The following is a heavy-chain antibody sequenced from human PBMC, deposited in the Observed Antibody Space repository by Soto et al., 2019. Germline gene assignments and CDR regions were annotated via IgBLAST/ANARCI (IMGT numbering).Heavy chain of an antibody. J-gene: IGHJ6*02. V-gene: IGHV1-69*12. D-gene: IGHD3-22*01. CDR1: GGTFSRYA. Sequence: QVQLVQSGAEVKNPGSSVKVSCKASGGTFSRYAVSWVRQAPGQGLEWMGGVMPLFGTSNYAQKFQGRVTITADESXXTXYXVLSSLRSEDTAVYYCAKQYYYDSSGYQSYYYGMDVWGQGTTVTVSS. CDR2: VMPLFGTS. CDR3: AKQYYYDSSGYQSYYYGMDV.